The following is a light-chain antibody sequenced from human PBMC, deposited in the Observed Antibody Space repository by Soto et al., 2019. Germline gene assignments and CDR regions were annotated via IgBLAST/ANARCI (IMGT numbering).Light chain of an antibody. V-gene: IGKV3-15*01. Sequence: EIVVTQSPATLSVSPGERATLSCRASQSVGNNFAWYQQKPGQAPRLLIFATSTRATGVPARFSGSGSGTEFTLTLSSLQSEDFAVYYCQQYSDWPLTFGGGTKVEIE. CDR3: QQYSDWPLT. CDR2: ATS. CDR1: QSVGNN. J-gene: IGKJ4*01.